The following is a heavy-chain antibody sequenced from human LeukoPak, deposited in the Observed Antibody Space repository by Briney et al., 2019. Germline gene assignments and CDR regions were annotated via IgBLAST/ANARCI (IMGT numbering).Heavy chain of an antibody. CDR2: IDQGGSVR. D-gene: IGHD6-13*01. V-gene: IGHV3-7*01. CDR1: GFSFSTYW. CDR3: ARDPGSSSFDL. J-gene: IGHJ4*02. Sequence: GGSLRLSCAASGFSFSTYWMSWVRQTPEKGLEFVANIDQGGSVRNYMDSLKGRCTISRDNAKKSLYLEINSLRADDTAVYYCARDPGSSSFDLWGRGALVTVSS.